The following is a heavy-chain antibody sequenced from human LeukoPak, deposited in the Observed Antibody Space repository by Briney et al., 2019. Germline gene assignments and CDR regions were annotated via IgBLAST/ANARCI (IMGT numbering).Heavy chain of an antibody. CDR1: GYSFTSYW. Sequence: GESLKISCKGSGYSFTSYWIGWVRQMPGKGLEWMGIICPGDSDTRYSPSFQGQVTTSADKSISTAYLQWSSLKASDTAMYYCARREVGSSWYFDYWGQGTLVTVSS. J-gene: IGHJ4*02. V-gene: IGHV5-51*01. D-gene: IGHD6-13*01. CDR2: ICPGDSDT. CDR3: ARREVGSSWYFDY.